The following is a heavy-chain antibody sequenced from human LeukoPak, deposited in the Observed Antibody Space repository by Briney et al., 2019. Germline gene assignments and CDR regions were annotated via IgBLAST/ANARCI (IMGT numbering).Heavy chain of an antibody. Sequence: GGSLRLSCAASGFTFSSYGMHWVRQAPGKGLEWEAVIWYDGSNKYYADSVKGRFTISGDNSKNTLYLQMNSLRAEDTAVYYCASFPSSDAFDIWGQGTMVTVSS. CDR3: ASFPSSDAFDI. V-gene: IGHV3-33*01. CDR1: GFTFSSYG. J-gene: IGHJ3*02. CDR2: IWYDGSNK.